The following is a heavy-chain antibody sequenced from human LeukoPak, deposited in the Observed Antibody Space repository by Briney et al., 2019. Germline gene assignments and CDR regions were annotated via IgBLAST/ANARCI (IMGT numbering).Heavy chain of an antibody. J-gene: IGHJ5*02. CDR2: IYYSGST. CDR3: ARRAVEITIFGVVPRGFDP. D-gene: IGHD3-3*01. CDR1: GGSISSYY. V-gene: IGHV4-59*08. Sequence: PSETLSLTCTVSGGSISSYYWSWIRQPPGKGLEWIGYIYYSGSTNYNPSLKSRVTISVDTSKNQFSLKLSSVTAADTAVYYCARRAVEITIFGVVPRGFDPWGQGTLVTVSS.